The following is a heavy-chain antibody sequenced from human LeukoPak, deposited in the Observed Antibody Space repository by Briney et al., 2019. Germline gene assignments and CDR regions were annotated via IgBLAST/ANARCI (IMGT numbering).Heavy chain of an antibody. D-gene: IGHD2-15*01. CDR1: GFTFDDYA. Sequence: GRSLRLSCAASGFTFDDYAMHWVRQAPGKGLEWVSGISWSSGSIGYADSVKGRFTISRDNAKNSLYLQMNSLRAEDTALYYCAKDVVAYYGMDVWGQGTTVTVSS. CDR3: AKDVVAYYGMDV. CDR2: ISWSSGSI. J-gene: IGHJ6*02. V-gene: IGHV3-9*01.